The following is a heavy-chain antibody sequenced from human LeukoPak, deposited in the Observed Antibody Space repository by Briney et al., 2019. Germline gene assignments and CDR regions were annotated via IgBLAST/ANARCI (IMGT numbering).Heavy chain of an antibody. CDR3: ARGWTRVVAGRRFL. Sequence: PGGSLRLSCAASGFTLSSYGMHWVRQAPGKGLEWVAFIRYDGSNKYYADSVKGRFTISRDNAKNSLYLQMNSLRAEDTAVYYCARGWTRVVAGRRFLWGQGTLVAVSS. CDR1: GFTLSSYG. V-gene: IGHV3-30*02. CDR2: IRYDGSNK. J-gene: IGHJ4*02. D-gene: IGHD6-19*01.